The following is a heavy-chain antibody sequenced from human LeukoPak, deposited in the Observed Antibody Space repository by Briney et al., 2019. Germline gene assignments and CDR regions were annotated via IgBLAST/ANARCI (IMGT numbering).Heavy chain of an antibody. CDR3: AAYREHYSHLPHAFDI. D-gene: IGHD4-11*01. J-gene: IGHJ3*02. CDR2: IYPSGIT. CDR1: GDSISSNSYS. V-gene: IGHV4-61*02. Sequence: SQTLSLTCTVSGDSISSNSYSWSWIRQAAGKGLEWIGRIYPSGITHYNPALNSRVTMSMDTSKNQFSLKLTSVTAADTAVYYCAAYREHYSHLPHAFDIWGQGTMVTVSS.